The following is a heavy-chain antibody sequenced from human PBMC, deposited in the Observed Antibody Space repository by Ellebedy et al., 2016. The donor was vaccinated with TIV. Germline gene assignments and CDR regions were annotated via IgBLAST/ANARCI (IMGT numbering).Heavy chain of an antibody. CDR3: ARDRGGYTYGNFDY. J-gene: IGHJ4*02. V-gene: IGHV3-23*01. Sequence: GESLKISXAASGSTFSTYAMSWVRQAPGKGLEWVSAISGSGGSTYYADSVKGRFAISRDNSKNSLYLQMNSLRDEDTAVYYCARDRGGYTYGNFDYWGQGTLVTVSS. D-gene: IGHD5-18*01. CDR1: GSTFSTYA. CDR2: ISGSGGST.